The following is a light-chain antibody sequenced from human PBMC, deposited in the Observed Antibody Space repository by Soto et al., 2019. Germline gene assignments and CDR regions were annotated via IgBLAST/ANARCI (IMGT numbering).Light chain of an antibody. Sequence: AIQLTQSRASLSASIGDRVIITCRASQGIRNELGWYQQKPGRAPKFLIYAASNLQSGVSSRFSGSGSGTDFTLTISSLQPEDFATYYCLQDYSYPLTFGGGTKVEIK. CDR1: QGIRNE. CDR3: LQDYSYPLT. V-gene: IGKV1-6*01. J-gene: IGKJ4*01. CDR2: AAS.